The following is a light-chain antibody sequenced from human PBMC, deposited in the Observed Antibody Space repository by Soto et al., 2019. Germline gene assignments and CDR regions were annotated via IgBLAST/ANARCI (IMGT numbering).Light chain of an antibody. CDR1: QGISNY. Sequence: DIQMTQSPSSLSASVGDRVTITCRASQGISNYLAWYQQKPGKVPTLLIYAACTLQSGVPSRFSGSGSGTDFTLAISSLQPEDIATYYFQKYNSAPLTFGGGTRVEIK. CDR3: QKYNSAPLT. V-gene: IGKV1-27*01. CDR2: AAC. J-gene: IGKJ4*01.